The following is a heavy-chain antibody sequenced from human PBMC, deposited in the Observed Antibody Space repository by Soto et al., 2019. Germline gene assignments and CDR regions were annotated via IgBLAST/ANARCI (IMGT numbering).Heavy chain of an antibody. J-gene: IGHJ4*02. CDR3: ARGWLFGVVVLDY. CDR1: GGSFSGYY. D-gene: IGHD3-3*01. V-gene: IGHV4-34*01. Sequence: SETLSLTCAVYGGSFSGYYWSWIRQPPGKGLEWIGEINHSGSANYSPSLKSRVTISVDTSKNQFSLKLSSVTAADTAVYYCARGWLFGVVVLDYWGQRLRVTVSS. CDR2: INHSGSA.